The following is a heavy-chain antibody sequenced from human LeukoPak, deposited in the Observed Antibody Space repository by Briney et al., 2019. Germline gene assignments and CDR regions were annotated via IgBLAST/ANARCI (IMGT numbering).Heavy chain of an antibody. Sequence: PGGSLRLSCAASGFTFSSCSMNWVRQAPGKGLEWVSYISSSSSTIYYADSVKGRFTISRDNAKNSLYLQMNSLRAEDTAVYYCARDGAGGSGYGYLYYYYYMDVWGKGTTVTVSS. CDR1: GFTFSSCS. J-gene: IGHJ6*03. D-gene: IGHD5-12*01. CDR2: ISSSSSTI. CDR3: ARDGAGGSGYGYLYYYYYMDV. V-gene: IGHV3-48*04.